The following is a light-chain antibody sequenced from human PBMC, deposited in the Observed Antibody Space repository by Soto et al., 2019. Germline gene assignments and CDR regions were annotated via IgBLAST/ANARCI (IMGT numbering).Light chain of an antibody. Sequence: EIVMTQSPATLSVSPGEGATLSCRASQSLSSNLTWYQQKPGQAPRLLIYGASTRATGIPARFSGGGSGTELTLSLSSVKSEYVAVYVYQYYNNYNPSITFGGGTKVDIK. CDR2: GAS. CDR3: QYYNNYNPSIT. V-gene: IGKV3D-15*01. CDR1: QSLSSN. J-gene: IGKJ4*02.